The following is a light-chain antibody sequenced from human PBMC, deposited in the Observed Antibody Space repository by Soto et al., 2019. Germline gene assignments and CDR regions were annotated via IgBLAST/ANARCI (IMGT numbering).Light chain of an antibody. Sequence: DIQLTQSPSTLSASVGARVALTGLASQSISSWLAWYQQKPGKAPKLLIYDASNLESGVPSRFSGSGSGTEFTLTISSLQPDDFATYYCQQYNSYPITFGQGTRLEIK. CDR2: DAS. J-gene: IGKJ5*01. CDR1: QSISSW. V-gene: IGKV1-5*01. CDR3: QQYNSYPIT.